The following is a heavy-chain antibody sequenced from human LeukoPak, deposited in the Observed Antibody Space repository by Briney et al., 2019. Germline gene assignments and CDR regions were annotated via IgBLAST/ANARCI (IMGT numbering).Heavy chain of an antibody. V-gene: IGHV3-48*03. CDR1: GFTFSSYE. D-gene: IGHD3-10*01. Sequence: GGSLRLSCAASGFTFSSYEMNWVRQGPGKGLEWISYITTTDTTKYYTASVKGRFTISRDNAKNSLYLQMHSLRAEDTAVYYCARGGFVFDIWGQGTVVTVSS. CDR3: ARGGFVFDI. CDR2: ITTTDTTK. J-gene: IGHJ3*02.